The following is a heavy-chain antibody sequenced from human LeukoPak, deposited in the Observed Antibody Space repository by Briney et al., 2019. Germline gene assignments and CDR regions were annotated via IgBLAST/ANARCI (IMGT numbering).Heavy chain of an antibody. D-gene: IGHD6-13*01. V-gene: IGHV4-4*02. CDR3: ARDRGSSPDYYFDY. Sequence: SGTLSLTCAVSGGSISSSNWWSWVRQPPGKGLEWIGEIYHSGSTNYNPSLKSRVTIPVDKSKNQFSLKLSSVTAADTAVYYCARDRGSSPDYYFDYWGQGTLVTVSS. J-gene: IGHJ4*02. CDR1: GGSISSSNW. CDR2: IYHSGST.